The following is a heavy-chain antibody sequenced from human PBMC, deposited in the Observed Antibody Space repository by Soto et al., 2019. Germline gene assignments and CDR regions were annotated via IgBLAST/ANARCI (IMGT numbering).Heavy chain of an antibody. V-gene: IGHV4-34*01. CDR1: GGSFSGYY. Sequence: SETLSLTCAVYGGSFSGYYWSWIRQPPGKGLEWIGEINHSGSTNYNPSLKSRVTISVDTSKNQFSLKLSSVTAADTAVYYCARRTSFWSGYYDPKPGNFDYWGQGTLVTVPQ. CDR2: INHSGST. D-gene: IGHD3-3*01. CDR3: ARRTSFWSGYYDPKPGNFDY. J-gene: IGHJ4*02.